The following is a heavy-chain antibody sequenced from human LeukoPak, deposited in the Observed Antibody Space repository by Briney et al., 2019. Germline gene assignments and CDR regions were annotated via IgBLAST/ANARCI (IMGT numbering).Heavy chain of an antibody. Sequence: RGSLRLSCAASGFTFSSYAMHWVRQAPGKGLEWVAVISYDGSNKYYADSVKGRFTISRDNSKNTLYLQMNSLRAEDTAVYYCASPGSSGWYEGYFDYWGQGTLVTVSS. CDR3: ASPGSSGWYEGYFDY. D-gene: IGHD6-19*01. J-gene: IGHJ4*02. CDR2: ISYDGSNK. V-gene: IGHV3-30-3*01. CDR1: GFTFSSYA.